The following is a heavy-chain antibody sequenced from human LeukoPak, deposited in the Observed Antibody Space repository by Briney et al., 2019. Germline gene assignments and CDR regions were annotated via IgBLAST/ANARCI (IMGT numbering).Heavy chain of an antibody. V-gene: IGHV4-59*01. CDR3: ARGIVVVPAAVRYYMDV. Sequence: SETLSLTCTVSGGSISSYYWSWIRQPPGKGLEWIGYIYYSGSTNYNPSLKSRVTISVDTSKNQFSLKLSSVTAADTAVYYCARGIVVVPAAVRYYMDVWGKGTTVTVSS. CDR2: IYYSGST. D-gene: IGHD2-2*01. J-gene: IGHJ6*03. CDR1: GGSISSYY.